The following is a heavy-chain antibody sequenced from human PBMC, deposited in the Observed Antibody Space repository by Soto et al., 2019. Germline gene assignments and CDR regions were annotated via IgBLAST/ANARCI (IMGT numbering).Heavy chain of an antibody. CDR3: AKRPTGGGANAFDI. Sequence: WGSLRLSCAASGGTFSSYARSWGRQAPAKGREWCAAISCSGGSTYYTDSVKGRFTISRDNSKNKLYLQLNCMTAADTAVYSCAKRPTGGGANAFDIWGQGTMVTVSS. D-gene: IGHD3-10*01. CDR1: GGTFSSYA. V-gene: IGHV3-23*01. J-gene: IGHJ3*02. CDR2: ISCSGGST.